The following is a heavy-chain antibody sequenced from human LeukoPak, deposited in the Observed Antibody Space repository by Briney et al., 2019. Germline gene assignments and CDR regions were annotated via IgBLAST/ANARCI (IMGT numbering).Heavy chain of an antibody. J-gene: IGHJ6*03. Sequence: SETLSLTCTVSGGSIRSYYWSWIRQAPGKGLEWIGYIYYSGSTNYNPSLKSRVTISVDTSKNQFSLKLSSVTAADTAVYYCARGGGLDYYYYYMDVWGKGTTVTISS. V-gene: IGHV4-59*01. CDR1: GGSIRSYY. CDR3: ARGGGLDYYYYYMDV. CDR2: IYYSGST. D-gene: IGHD6-6*01.